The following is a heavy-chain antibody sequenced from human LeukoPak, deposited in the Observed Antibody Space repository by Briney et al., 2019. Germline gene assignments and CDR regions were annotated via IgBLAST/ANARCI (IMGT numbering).Heavy chain of an antibody. CDR2: ISSSSYI. J-gene: IGHJ4*02. Sequence: GRSLRLSCAASGFTFSSYSMNWVRQAPGKGLEWVSSISSSSYIYYADSVKGRFTISRDNAKNSLYLQMNSLRAEDTAVYYCARQPGYSSGWSDYWGQGTLVTVSS. V-gene: IGHV3-21*01. CDR3: ARQPGYSSGWSDY. CDR1: GFTFSSYS. D-gene: IGHD6-19*01.